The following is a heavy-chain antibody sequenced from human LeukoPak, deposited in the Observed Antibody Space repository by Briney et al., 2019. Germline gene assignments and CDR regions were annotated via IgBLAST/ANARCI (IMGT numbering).Heavy chain of an antibody. D-gene: IGHD6-13*01. J-gene: IGHJ3*01. CDR1: GFTFTTSW. V-gene: IGHV3-74*01. Sequence: GGSLRLSCAASGFTFTTSWMHWFRQAPGKGLVWVSRMESDGTSTTYADSVKGRFTISRDNAKNTLYLQMNSLRAEDTAVYYCARDRYSSTWYRGAFDVWGQGTMVSVSS. CDR3: ARDRYSSTWYRGAFDV. CDR2: MESDGTST.